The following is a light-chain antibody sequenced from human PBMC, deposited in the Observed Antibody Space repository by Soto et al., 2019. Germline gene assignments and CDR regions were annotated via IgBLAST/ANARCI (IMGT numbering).Light chain of an antibody. V-gene: IGKV3-11*01. J-gene: IGKJ1*01. CDR1: QSVSSN. CDR3: QQRSEWPIT. Sequence: DIVLTQSPATLSVSPGERATLSCRASQSVSSNLAWYQQKPGQAPRLFIYDASTRATGIPARFSGSGSGTDFTLTISSLEPEDFAVYYCQQRSEWPITFGQGTKVDIK. CDR2: DAS.